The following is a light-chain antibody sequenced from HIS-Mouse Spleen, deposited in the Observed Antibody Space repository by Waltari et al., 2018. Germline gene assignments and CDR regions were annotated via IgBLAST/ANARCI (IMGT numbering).Light chain of an antibody. CDR2: AVS. CDR3: SSYTSSSTLV. CDR1: SSDVGGYNY. Sequence: QSALTQPASVSGSPGQSITISCTGTSSDVGGYNYVSWYQQHPGKAPKRMLYAVSKRPSGVSKRFSGSKSGNTASLTISGLQAEDEADYYCSSYTSSSTLVFGTGTKVTVL. V-gene: IGLV2-14*03. J-gene: IGLJ1*01.